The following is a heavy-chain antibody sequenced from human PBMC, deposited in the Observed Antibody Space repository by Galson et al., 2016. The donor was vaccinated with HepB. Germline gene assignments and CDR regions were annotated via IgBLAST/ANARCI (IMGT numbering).Heavy chain of an antibody. CDR2: IYYSGST. CDR1: GGSISTSGYY. Sequence: SETLSLTCSVTGGSISTSGYYWTWIRQPPGKGLEWIGNIYYSGSTYYNPSLKSRVTISVDTSKDQFSLKLSAVTAADTAVYYWARQTTVVMEDFDYWGQGTLVTVSS. D-gene: IGHD4-23*01. V-gene: IGHV4-39*01. J-gene: IGHJ4*01. CDR3: ARQTTVVMEDFDY.